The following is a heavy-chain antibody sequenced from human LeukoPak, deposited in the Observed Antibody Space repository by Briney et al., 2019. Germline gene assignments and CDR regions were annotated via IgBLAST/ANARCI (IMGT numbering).Heavy chain of an antibody. CDR3: ARHQRYNWNDGGWFDP. CDR1: GGSISSSSYY. Sequence: NPSETLSLTCTVSGGSISSSSYYWGWIRQPPGKGLEWIGSIYYSGSTHYNPSLRSRVTISVDTSKNQFSLKLSSVTAADTAVYYCARHQRYNWNDGGWFDPWGQGTLVTVSS. D-gene: IGHD1-1*01. CDR2: IYYSGST. J-gene: IGHJ5*02. V-gene: IGHV4-39*01.